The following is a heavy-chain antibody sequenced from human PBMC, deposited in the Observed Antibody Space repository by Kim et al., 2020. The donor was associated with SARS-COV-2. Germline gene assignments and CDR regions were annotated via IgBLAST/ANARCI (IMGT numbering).Heavy chain of an antibody. D-gene: IGHD2-2*01. Sequence: ASVKVSCKASGYTFTSYYMHWVRQAPGQGLEWMGIINPSGGSTSYAQKFQGRVTMTRDTSTSTVYMELSSLRSEDTAVYYCASGKKYCSSTSCSEGSNGDYWGQGTLVTVSS. V-gene: IGHV1-46*01. CDR3: ASGKKYCSSTSCSEGSNGDY. J-gene: IGHJ4*02. CDR2: INPSGGST. CDR1: GYTFTSYY.